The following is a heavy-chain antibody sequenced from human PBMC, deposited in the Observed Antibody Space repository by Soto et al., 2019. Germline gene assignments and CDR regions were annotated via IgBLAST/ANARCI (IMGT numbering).Heavy chain of an antibody. Sequence: SETLSLTCAVYGGSFSGYYWSWIRQPPGKGLEWIGEINHSGSTNYNPSLKSRVTISVDTSKKQFSLKLSSVTAADTAVYYCARSVTKIRLIFWSGSRVDYYYGMDVWGQGTTVT. CDR1: GGSFSGYY. V-gene: IGHV4-34*01. J-gene: IGHJ6*02. D-gene: IGHD3-3*01. CDR2: INHSGST. CDR3: ARSVTKIRLIFWSGSRVDYYYGMDV.